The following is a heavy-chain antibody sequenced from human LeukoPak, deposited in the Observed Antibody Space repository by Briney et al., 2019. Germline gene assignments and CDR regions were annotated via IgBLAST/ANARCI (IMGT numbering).Heavy chain of an antibody. V-gene: IGHV4-59*01. CDR3: AGGTYYYFEY. CDR2: VYYSGSA. D-gene: IGHD1-26*01. J-gene: IGHJ4*02. Sequence: SETLSLTCTVSGGSISSYYWSWIRQAPGKGVEWIGYVYYSGSAHYNPSLKSRVTISVDTSKNQFSLKVSSVTAADTAIYYCAGGTYYYFEYWGQGTLVTVSS. CDR1: GGSISSYY.